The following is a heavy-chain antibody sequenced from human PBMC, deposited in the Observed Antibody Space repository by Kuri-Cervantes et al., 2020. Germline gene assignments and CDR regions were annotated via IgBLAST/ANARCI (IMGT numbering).Heavy chain of an antibody. J-gene: IGHJ4*02. CDR2: IFHSGST. D-gene: IGHD6-19*01. CDR1: GGSISSSNW. CDR3: ARDKGYSSGWYFDY. V-gene: IGHV4-4*02. Sequence: SETLSLTCAVSGGSISSSNWWSWVRQPPGKGLEWIGEIFHSGSTNYNPSLKSRVTISVDKSKNQLSLRLSSVTAADTAMYFCARDKGYSSGWYFDYWGQGTLVTVSS.